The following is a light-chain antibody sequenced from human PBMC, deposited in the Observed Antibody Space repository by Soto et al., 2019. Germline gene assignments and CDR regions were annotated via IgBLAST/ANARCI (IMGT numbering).Light chain of an antibody. J-gene: IGLJ3*02. Sequence: QSALTQPASVSGSPGQSITISCTGTSSDVGSYNLVSWYQQHPGKAPKLMIYEGTKRPSGVSNGFSGSKSGNTASLTISGLQAEDEADYYCCSYAGSTTWVFGRGTKLTVL. CDR1: SSDVGSYNL. V-gene: IGLV2-23*01. CDR3: CSYAGSTTWV. CDR2: EGT.